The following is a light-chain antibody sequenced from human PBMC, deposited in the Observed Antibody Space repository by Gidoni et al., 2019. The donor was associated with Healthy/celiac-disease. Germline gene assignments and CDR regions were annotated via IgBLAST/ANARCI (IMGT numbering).Light chain of an antibody. CDR3: QQRSNWTPYALT. CDR1: QSVSSH. CDR2: VAS. Sequence: EIALTQFLATRSWSPGERATLSCRASQSVSSHLAWYHQKPDQAPRLLIYVASDAATGIPARFSGSGSGTDFTLTISSLRPEDFAVYYCQQRSNWTPYALTFGGGTKVEIK. V-gene: IGKV3-11*01. J-gene: IGKJ4*01.